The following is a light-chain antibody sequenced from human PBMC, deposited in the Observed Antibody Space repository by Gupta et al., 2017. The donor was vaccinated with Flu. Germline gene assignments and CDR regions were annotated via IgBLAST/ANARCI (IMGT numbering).Light chain of an antibody. CDR2: WAS. V-gene: IGKV4-1*01. Sequence: DTVMTQSPDSLAVSLGEPATINCKSNPSVLDTSNNRNYLSWYQQKPGQLPKLLIYWASTRESGVPDRFSGTGSGTDFTLTISSLQAADVAVYYCQQFRSTPYTFGQGTKLEI. CDR3: QQFRSTPYT. J-gene: IGKJ2*01. CDR1: PSVLDTSNNRNY.